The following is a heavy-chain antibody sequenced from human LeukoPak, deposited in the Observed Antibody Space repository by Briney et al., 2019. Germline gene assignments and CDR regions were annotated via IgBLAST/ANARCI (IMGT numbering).Heavy chain of an antibody. CDR1: GFTFSSYW. CDR3: ASKSYSSGWYSPYYFDY. J-gene: IGHJ4*02. D-gene: IGHD6-19*01. Sequence: GGSLRLSCAASGFTFSSYWMSWVRQAPGKGLEWVANIKQDGSEKYYVDSVKGRFTISRDNAKNSLYLQMNSLRAEDTAVYYCASKSYSSGWYSPYYFDYWGQGTLVTVSS. V-gene: IGHV3-7*01. CDR2: IKQDGSEK.